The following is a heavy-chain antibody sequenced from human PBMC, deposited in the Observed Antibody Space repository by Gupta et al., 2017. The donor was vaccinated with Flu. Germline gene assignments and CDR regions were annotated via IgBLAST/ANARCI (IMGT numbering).Heavy chain of an antibody. CDR3: ASPPTRGPVGTIDY. CDR1: DYY. Sequence: DYYMSWIRQAPGKGLEWVSYISSSGSTIYYADSVKGRFTISRDNAKNSLYPQMNSLRAEDTAVYYCASPPTRGPVGTIDYWGQGTLVTVSS. CDR2: ISSSGSTI. D-gene: IGHD2-15*01. V-gene: IGHV3-11*01. J-gene: IGHJ4*02.